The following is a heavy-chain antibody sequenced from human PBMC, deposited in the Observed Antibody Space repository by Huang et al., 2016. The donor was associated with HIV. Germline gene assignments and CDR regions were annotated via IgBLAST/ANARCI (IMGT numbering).Heavy chain of an antibody. J-gene: IGHJ4*02. CDR3: ARLVTYSDSSGLYYYFDQ. V-gene: IGHV5-51*03. CDR1: GYNFRSYG. D-gene: IGHD3-22*01. Sequence: EVQMMQSGAAVRKAGESLKISCKVSGYNFRSYGVGWVRQMAGKGLELMGLIKPGESDVTYGPSCEGQVSISGDKSGSVVYVQWRRLQASDTAMYYCARLVTYSDSSGLYYYFDQWGQGTRVSVSS. CDR2: IKPGESDV.